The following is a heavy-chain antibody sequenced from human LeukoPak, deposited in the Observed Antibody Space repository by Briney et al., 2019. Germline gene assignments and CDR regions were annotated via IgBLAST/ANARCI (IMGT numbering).Heavy chain of an antibody. CDR1: GGSFSGYY. CDR3: ARWLQFYFDY. Sequence: SETLSLTCAVYGGSFSGYYWSWIRQPPGKGLEWIGEINHSGSTNYNPSLKSRVTISVDTSKNQFSLKLNSVTAADTAVYYCARWLQFYFDYWGQGTLVTVSS. V-gene: IGHV4-34*01. D-gene: IGHD5-24*01. J-gene: IGHJ4*02. CDR2: INHSGST.